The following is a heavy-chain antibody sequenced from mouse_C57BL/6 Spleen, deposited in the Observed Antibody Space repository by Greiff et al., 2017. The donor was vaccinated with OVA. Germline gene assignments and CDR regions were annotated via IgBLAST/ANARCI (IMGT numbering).Heavy chain of an antibody. CDR2: INPYNGGT. Sequence: EVQLQQSGPVLVKPGASVKMSCKASGYTFTDYYMNWVKQSHGKSLEWIGVINPYNGGTSYNQKFKGKATLTVDKSSSTAYMELNSLTSEDSAVYYCASENNYLYAMDYWGQGTSVTVSS. D-gene: IGHD1-3*01. CDR1: GYTFTDYY. CDR3: ASENNYLYAMDY. V-gene: IGHV1-19*01. J-gene: IGHJ4*01.